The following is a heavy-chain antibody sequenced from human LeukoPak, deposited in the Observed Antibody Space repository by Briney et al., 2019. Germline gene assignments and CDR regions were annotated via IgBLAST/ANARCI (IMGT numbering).Heavy chain of an antibody. V-gene: IGHV1-18*01. CDR1: GYTFTSYG. Sequence: ASVKASCKASGYTFTSYGISWVRQAPGQGLEWMGWISAYNGNTNYAQKLQGRVTMTTDTSTSTAYMELRSLRSDDTAVYYCARDCSSTSCYLGLDYWGQGTLVTVSS. CDR2: ISAYNGNT. J-gene: IGHJ4*02. D-gene: IGHD2-2*01. CDR3: ARDCSSTSCYLGLDY.